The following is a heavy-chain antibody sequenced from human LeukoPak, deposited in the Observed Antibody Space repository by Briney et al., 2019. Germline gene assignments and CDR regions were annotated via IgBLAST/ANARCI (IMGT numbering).Heavy chain of an antibody. CDR2: IYHSGST. CDR1: GASISGSGYY. Sequence: SETLSLTCAVSGASISGSGYYLGWIRQPPGKGLEWIGEIYHSGSTNYNPSLKSRVTISVDKSKNQFSLKLSSVTAADTAVYYCARPLRSDDAFDIWGQGTMVTVSS. V-gene: IGHV4-39*07. J-gene: IGHJ3*02. D-gene: IGHD5-12*01. CDR3: ARPLRSDDAFDI.